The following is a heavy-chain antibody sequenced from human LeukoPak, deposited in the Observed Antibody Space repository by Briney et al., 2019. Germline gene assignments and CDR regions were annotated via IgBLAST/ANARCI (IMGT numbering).Heavy chain of an antibody. J-gene: IGHJ4*02. CDR1: GFTFSSYS. V-gene: IGHV3-48*01. CDR2: ISSSSSTI. CDR3: ARDIGYSGYDTAERPDY. D-gene: IGHD5-12*01. Sequence: PGGSLRLSCAASGFTFSSYSMNWVRQAPGKGLEWVSYISSSSSTIYYADSVKGRFTISRDNAKNSLYLQMNSLRAEDTAVYYCARDIGYSGYDTAERPDYWGQGTLVTVSS.